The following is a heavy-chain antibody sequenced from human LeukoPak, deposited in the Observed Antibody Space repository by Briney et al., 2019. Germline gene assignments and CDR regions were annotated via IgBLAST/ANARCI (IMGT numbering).Heavy chain of an antibody. J-gene: IGHJ4*02. CDR2: ISRGGGGST. D-gene: IGHD4-17*01. V-gene: IGHV3-23*01. Sequence: GGSLRLSCAASGFTFSTYDMSWVRQAPGKGLECVASISRGGGGSTYYADSVKGRFTISRDNSKNTLYLQMNSLRADDTAVYYRLKKGQNEDYGKPDWGQGTLVTVSS. CDR3: LKKGQNEDYGKPD. CDR1: GFTFSTYD.